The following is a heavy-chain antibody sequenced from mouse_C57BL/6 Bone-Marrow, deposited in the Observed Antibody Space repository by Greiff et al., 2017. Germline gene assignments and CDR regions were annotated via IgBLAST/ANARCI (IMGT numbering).Heavy chain of an antibody. CDR2: ISSGSSTI. V-gene: IGHV5-17*01. CDR3: ARPRVYWYFDV. Sequence: EVKVEESGGGLVKPGGSLKLSCAASGFTFSDYGMHWVRQAPEKGLEWVAYISSGSSTIYYADTVKGRFTISRDNAKNTLFLQMTSLRSEDTAMYYCARPRVYWYFDVWGTGTTGTVSS. J-gene: IGHJ1*03. CDR1: GFTFSDYG.